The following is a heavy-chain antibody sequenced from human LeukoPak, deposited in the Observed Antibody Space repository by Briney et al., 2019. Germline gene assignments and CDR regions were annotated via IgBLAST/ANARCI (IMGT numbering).Heavy chain of an antibody. D-gene: IGHD5-18*01. Sequence: ASVKVSCKATGYTFTSYGISWVRQAPGQGLEWMGWISAYNGNTNYAQKFQGRVTITRNTSISTAYMELSSLRSEDTAVYYCARGSYFRWFDPWGQGTLVTVSS. J-gene: IGHJ5*02. CDR2: ISAYNGNT. V-gene: IGHV1-18*01. CDR3: ARGSYFRWFDP. CDR1: GYTFTSYG.